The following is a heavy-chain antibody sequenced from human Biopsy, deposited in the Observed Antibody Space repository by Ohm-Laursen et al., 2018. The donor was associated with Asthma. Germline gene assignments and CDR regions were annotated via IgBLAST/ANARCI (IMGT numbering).Heavy chain of an antibody. V-gene: IGHV1-69*01. D-gene: IGHD3-16*01. Sequence: SSVKVSCKASGGTFMTYALNWVRQAPGQGLEWMGGIIPMYGVPKVAQKFQGRVTITADESTSTAYMEMSSLRSEDTAVYYCARVDAIMISGDFYFYSGFDLWGQGTTVRVSS. CDR3: ARVDAIMISGDFYFYSGFDL. CDR1: GGTFMTYA. J-gene: IGHJ6*02. CDR2: IIPMYGVP.